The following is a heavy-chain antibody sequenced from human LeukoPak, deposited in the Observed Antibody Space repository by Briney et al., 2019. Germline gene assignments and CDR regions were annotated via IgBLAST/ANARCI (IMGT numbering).Heavy chain of an antibody. CDR2: NYPGDSDT. Sequence: GESLKISCKGSGYTFTSYWIGWVRQLPGKGLEWLGINYPGDSDTRYSPSIQGQVTISADKSISTAYQQWSSLKASDTAMYYCARLLVTAPCDIWGQGTMVTVSS. J-gene: IGHJ3*02. CDR1: GYTFTSYW. CDR3: ARLLVTAPCDI. D-gene: IGHD3-16*02. V-gene: IGHV5-51*01.